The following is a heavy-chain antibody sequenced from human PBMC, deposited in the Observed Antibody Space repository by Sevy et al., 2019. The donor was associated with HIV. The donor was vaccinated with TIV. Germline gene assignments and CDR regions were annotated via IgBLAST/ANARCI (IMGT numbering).Heavy chain of an antibody. Sequence: QLGGSLRLSCAASAFTFSRYWMGWVRQAPGKGLEWVANIKQDGSQKYYVDSVKGRFTISRDNAKNSLYLQMNSLRAEDTTVYYCARDSGNYYFNYWGQGALVTVSS. D-gene: IGHD1-26*01. V-gene: IGHV3-7*01. CDR3: ARDSGNYYFNY. J-gene: IGHJ4*02. CDR2: IKQDGSQK. CDR1: AFTFSRYW.